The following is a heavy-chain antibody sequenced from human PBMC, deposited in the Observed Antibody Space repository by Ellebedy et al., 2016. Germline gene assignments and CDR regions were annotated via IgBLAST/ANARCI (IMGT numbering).Heavy chain of an antibody. CDR3: ARDAGYCSAGSCYDC. D-gene: IGHD2-15*01. J-gene: IGHJ4*02. V-gene: IGHV3-7*03. CDR2: IKEDGSEK. Sequence: GESLKISCAASRFTFSRSWMTWVRQPPGKGLEWVANIKEDGSEKDCVDSVKGRFTISRDNAKNSLFLQLNSLRAEDTAMYYCARDAGYCSAGSCYDCWGQGTLVTVSS. CDR1: RFTFSRSW.